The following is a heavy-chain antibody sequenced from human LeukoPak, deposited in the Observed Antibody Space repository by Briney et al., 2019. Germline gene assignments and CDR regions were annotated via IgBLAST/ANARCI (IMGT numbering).Heavy chain of an antibody. V-gene: IGHV3-7*01. CDR2: IKQDGSEK. CDR3: ARGIRGPAGMWRSYYGMDV. D-gene: IGHD3-16*01. J-gene: IGHJ6*02. CDR1: GFTFSAYW. Sequence: GGSLRLSCAAPGFTFSAYWMTWVRQAPGKGLEWVANIKQDGSEKYYVDSVKGRFTISRDNTKNSLYLQMNSLRAEDTAVYYCARGIRGPAGMWRSYYGMDVWGQGTTVTVSS.